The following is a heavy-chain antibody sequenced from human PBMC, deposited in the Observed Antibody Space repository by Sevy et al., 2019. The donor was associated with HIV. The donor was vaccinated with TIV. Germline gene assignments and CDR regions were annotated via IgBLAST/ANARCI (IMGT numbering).Heavy chain of an antibody. V-gene: IGHV3-23*01. CDR1: GFTFSNYA. D-gene: IGHD2-2*01. CDR3: AREGCSKPHDY. Sequence: GGSLRLSCAASGFTFSNYAMSWVRQAPGKGLEWVSTFAFGCGKINYADSVKGRFTISRDNSKNTLYLQMNSLRAEDTALYYCAREGCSKPHDYWGQGTLVTVSS. J-gene: IGHJ4*02. CDR2: FAFGCGKI.